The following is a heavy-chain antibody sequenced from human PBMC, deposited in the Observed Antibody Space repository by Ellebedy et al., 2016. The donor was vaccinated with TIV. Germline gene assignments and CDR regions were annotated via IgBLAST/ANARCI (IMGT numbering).Heavy chain of an antibody. J-gene: IGHJ1*01. Sequence: MPSETLSLTCTVSGGSXTSPYXHWIPXSPGKGLEWIGYIHYSGGTNYNPSLKSRATISLDTSRNQFALSLKSATAADTALYYCARGRCSGRTCSLAPQHWGQGTLVIVSS. CDR2: IHYSGGT. CDR1: GGSXTSPY. CDR3: ARGRCSGRTCSLAPQH. D-gene: IGHD2-15*01. V-gene: IGHV4-59*11.